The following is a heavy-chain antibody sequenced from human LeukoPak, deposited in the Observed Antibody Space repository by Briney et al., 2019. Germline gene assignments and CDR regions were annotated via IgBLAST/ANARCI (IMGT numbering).Heavy chain of an antibody. D-gene: IGHD3-3*01. CDR2: IYYSGST. J-gene: IGHJ4*02. Sequence: SETLSLTCTVSGGSISSSSHYWAWIRQSPGTGLEWIGSIYYSGSTYYNPSLKSRATISVDTSKNQISLKVSSVTAADSALYFCARQRTSGSASNLRVAQIDSWGQGTLITGSS. V-gene: IGHV4-39*01. CDR3: ARQRTSGSASNLRVAQIDS. CDR1: GGSISSSSHY.